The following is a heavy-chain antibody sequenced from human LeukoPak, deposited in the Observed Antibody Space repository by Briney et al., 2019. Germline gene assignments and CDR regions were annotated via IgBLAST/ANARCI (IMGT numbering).Heavy chain of an antibody. D-gene: IGHD6-13*01. J-gene: IGHJ4*02. V-gene: IGHV3-30*02. Sequence: GGSLTLSCAASGFTFSTCGMHWVRQAPGKGLEWVAFIRYHGSDKYYADSVKGRFTISRDNSENTLYLQMNSLRAEDTAVYYCAKSPSSWKFDDWGQGTLVTVSS. CDR3: AKSPSSWKFDD. CDR2: IRYHGSDK. CDR1: GFTFSTCG.